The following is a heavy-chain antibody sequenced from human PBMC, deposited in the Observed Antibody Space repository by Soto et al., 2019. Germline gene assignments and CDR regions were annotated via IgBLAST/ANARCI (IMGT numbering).Heavy chain of an antibody. D-gene: IGHD2-15*01. CDR3: AKDARGGYCSGGSCYHFDY. J-gene: IGHJ4*02. CDR2: ISWDGGST. CDR1: GFTFVDYT. Sequence: GGSLRPSFAASGFTFVDYTIHWVRQAPGEGLGWVSLISWDGGSTYYADSVKGRFTISRDNSKNSLYLQMNSLRTEDTALYYCAKDARGGYCSGGSCYHFDYWGQGTLVTVSS. V-gene: IGHV3-43*01.